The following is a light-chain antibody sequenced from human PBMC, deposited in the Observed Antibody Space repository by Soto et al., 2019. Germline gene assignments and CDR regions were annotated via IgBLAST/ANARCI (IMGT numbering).Light chain of an antibody. Sequence: QSALTQPASVSGSPGQSITVSCTGTSSDLGAYTYVSWYQQHPGKAPKLIIHDVSNRPSGVSNRFSGSKSGNSASLTISGLQAEDEADYYCSSYTRSSTDVFGSGTQVPVL. CDR1: SSDLGAYTY. CDR2: DVS. J-gene: IGLJ1*01. V-gene: IGLV2-14*03. CDR3: SSYTRSSTDV.